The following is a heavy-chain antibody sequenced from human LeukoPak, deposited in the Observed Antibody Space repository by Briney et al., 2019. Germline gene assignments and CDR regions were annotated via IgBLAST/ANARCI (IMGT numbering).Heavy chain of an antibody. CDR2: ISSSGSTI. J-gene: IGHJ4*02. V-gene: IGHV3-48*03. Sequence: GGSLRLSCAASGFTFSSYEMNWVSQAPGKGLEWVSYISSSGSTIYYADSVKGRFTISRDNAKNSLYLQMNSLRAEDTAVYYCARHSSGWYGGIDYWGQGTLVTVSS. CDR1: GFTFSSYE. CDR3: ARHSSGWYGGIDY. D-gene: IGHD6-19*01.